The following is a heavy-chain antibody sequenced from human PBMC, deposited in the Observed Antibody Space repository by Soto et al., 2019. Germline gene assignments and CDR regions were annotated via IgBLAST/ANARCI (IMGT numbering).Heavy chain of an antibody. J-gene: IGHJ6*03. Sequence: EVQLVESGGGLVKPGGSLRLSCAASGFTFSNAWMSWVRQAPGKGLEWVGRIKSKTDGGTTDYAAPVKGRFTISRDDSNNTLYLQMNSLKAEDTAVYYCTTTPGDSSSWDYYYYYYMDVWGKGTTVTVSS. CDR2: IKSKTDGGTT. CDR3: TTTPGDSSSWDYYYYYYMDV. V-gene: IGHV3-15*01. D-gene: IGHD6-13*01. CDR1: GFTFSNAW.